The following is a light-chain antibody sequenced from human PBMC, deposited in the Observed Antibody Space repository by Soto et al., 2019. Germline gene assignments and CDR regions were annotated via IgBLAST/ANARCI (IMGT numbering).Light chain of an antibody. J-gene: IGKJ4*01. CDR1: HSIDNY. CDR3: QQSYSAPLT. Sequence: DIQMTQSPSSLSASVGDRVTITCRASHSIDNYLSWYQQKPGKAPKLLIYAASNLQRGVSSRFSGSGSGTDFTLTIDSLQPDDFATYCCQQSYSAPLTFGGGTKVDI. CDR2: AAS. V-gene: IGKV1-39*01.